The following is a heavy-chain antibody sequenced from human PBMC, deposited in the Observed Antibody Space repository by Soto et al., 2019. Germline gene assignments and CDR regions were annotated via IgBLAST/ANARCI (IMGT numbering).Heavy chain of an antibody. Sequence: QVQLVQAGAEVKKPGSSVKFSCKAPGGTFTSYTISWVREAPGQGLEWIGRIIPILGIAKYAQKFQGRVTITADKSTSRAYMELSSLRSEDTAVYYCASLPVADVGVDIWGQGTMVTVSS. J-gene: IGHJ3*02. D-gene: IGHD6-19*01. V-gene: IGHV1-69*02. CDR3: ASLPVADVGVDI. CDR2: IIPILGIA. CDR1: GGTFTSYT.